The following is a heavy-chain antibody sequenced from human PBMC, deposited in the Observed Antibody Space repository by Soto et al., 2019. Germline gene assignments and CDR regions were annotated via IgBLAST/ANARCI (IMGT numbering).Heavy chain of an antibody. V-gene: IGHV1-2*02. Sequence: ASVKVSCKASGYTFTGYYMHWVRQAPGQGLEWMGWINPNSGGTNYAQKFQGRATMTRDTSISTAYMELSRLRSDDTAVYYCARGLVRGYSGYPKGYWGQGTLVTVSS. CDR2: INPNSGGT. CDR3: ARGLVRGYSGYPKGY. CDR1: GYTFTGYY. D-gene: IGHD5-12*01. J-gene: IGHJ4*02.